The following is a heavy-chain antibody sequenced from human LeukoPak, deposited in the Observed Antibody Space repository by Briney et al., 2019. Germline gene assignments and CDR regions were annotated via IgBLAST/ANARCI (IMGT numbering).Heavy chain of an antibody. J-gene: IGHJ4*02. CDR2: ISGSGGST. Sequence: GGSLRLSCEASGFTFSGYAMSWVRQAPGKGLEWVSAISGSGGSTYYADSVKGRFTISRDNSKNTLYLQMNSLRAEDTAVYYCAKDPGLLWFGELLYPWSDYWGQGTLVTVSS. CDR3: AKDPGLLWFGELLYPWSDY. CDR1: GFTFSGYA. V-gene: IGHV3-23*01. D-gene: IGHD3-10*01.